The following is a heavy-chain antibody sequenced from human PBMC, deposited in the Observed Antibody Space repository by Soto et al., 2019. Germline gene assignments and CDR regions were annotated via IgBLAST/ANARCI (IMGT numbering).Heavy chain of an antibody. CDR3: ARESKYDTSGYPPWFAP. D-gene: IGHD3-22*01. CDR1: GGSISTYY. CDR2: IYYSGST. Sequence: SETLSLTCTVSGGSISTYYWSWIRQSPGKGLEWIGYIYYSGSTKYNPSLKSRVTISVDTSKNQFSLRLSSVTAADTAVYYCARESKYDTSGYPPWFAPWGQGTLVTVSS. V-gene: IGHV4-59*01. J-gene: IGHJ5*02.